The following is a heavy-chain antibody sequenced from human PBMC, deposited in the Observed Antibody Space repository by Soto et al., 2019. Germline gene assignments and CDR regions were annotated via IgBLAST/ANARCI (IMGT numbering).Heavy chain of an antibody. CDR3: ARGRAPMVRGVTVYYYYGMDV. J-gene: IGHJ6*02. CDR2: INHSGST. CDR1: GGSFSGYY. Sequence: PSETLSLTCAVYGGSFSGYYWSWIRQPPGKGLEWIGEINHSGSTNYNPSLKSRVTISVDTSKNQFSLKLSSVTAADTAVYYCARGRAPMVRGVTVYYYYGMDVWGQGTTVTVSS. D-gene: IGHD3-10*01. V-gene: IGHV4-34*01.